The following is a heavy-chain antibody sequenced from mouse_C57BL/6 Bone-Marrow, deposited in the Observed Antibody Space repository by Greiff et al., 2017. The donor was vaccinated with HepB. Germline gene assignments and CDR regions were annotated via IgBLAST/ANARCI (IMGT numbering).Heavy chain of an antibody. CDR1: GYTFTDYY. CDR3: ARWLLFFDF. D-gene: IGHD2-3*01. CDR2: INPNNGGT. J-gene: IGHJ2*01. Sequence: EVQLQQSGPELVKPGASVKLSCKASGYTFTDYYMNWVKQSSGKSLEWIGYINPNNGGTRYKQKFKGKATLTVDKSSSTAYMELRSLTSEDSEFYYCARWLLFFDFWGQGTALTVSS. V-gene: IGHV1-26*01.